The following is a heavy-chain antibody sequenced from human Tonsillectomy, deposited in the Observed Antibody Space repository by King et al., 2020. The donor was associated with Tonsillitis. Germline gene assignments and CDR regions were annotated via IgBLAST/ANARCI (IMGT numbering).Heavy chain of an antibody. CDR2: ISSRDERV. CDR1: GFTLSQYE. D-gene: IGHD2-2*01. Sequence: VQLVESGGALVQPGGSLRLSCAASGFTLSQYEMNWVRQAPGKGLEWVSSISSRDERVDFADSVKGRFTISRDNVRNAMDLQMNSLGGDDPASYFCSRGKYFSEANPPGTLARPSRRYCSTFSCEAARGRHGLSYDYYYMDVWGRGTTVIVSS. V-gene: IGHV3-48*03. J-gene: IGHJ6*03. CDR3: SRGKYFSEANPPGTLARPSRRYCSTFSCEAARGRHGLSYDYYYMDV.